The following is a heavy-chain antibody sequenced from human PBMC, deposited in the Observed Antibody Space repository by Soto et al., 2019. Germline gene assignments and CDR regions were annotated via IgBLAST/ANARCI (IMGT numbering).Heavy chain of an antibody. CDR3: AKRFGGWWYFDL. V-gene: IGHV3-23*01. D-gene: IGHD6-19*01. CDR2: ISGIGDST. J-gene: IGHJ2*01. CDR1: GFTFSSYA. Sequence: EVQLLETGGGLVQPGGSLRLSCAASGFTFSSYAMSCVRQAPGKGLEWVSAISGIGDSTYYADSVKGRFTISRDNSKNTLYLQMNSLRAEDTAVYYCAKRFGGWWYFDLWGRGTLVTVSS.